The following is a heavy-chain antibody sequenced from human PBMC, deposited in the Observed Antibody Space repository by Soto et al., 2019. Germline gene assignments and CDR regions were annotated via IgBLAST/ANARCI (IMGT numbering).Heavy chain of an antibody. CDR2: TYYRSRWYN. J-gene: IGHJ6*03. Sequence: SQTLSLTGAISGDSVSSNSAAWNWIRQSPSRGLEWLGRTYYRSRWYNDYAVPVRSRITVNADTSKNQFSLQLTSVTPEDTVVYYCSGTTSYQWYLQAFRGKGSSDT. D-gene: IGHD1-7*01. CDR1: GDSVSSNSAA. CDR3: SGTTSYQWYLQAF. V-gene: IGHV6-1*01.